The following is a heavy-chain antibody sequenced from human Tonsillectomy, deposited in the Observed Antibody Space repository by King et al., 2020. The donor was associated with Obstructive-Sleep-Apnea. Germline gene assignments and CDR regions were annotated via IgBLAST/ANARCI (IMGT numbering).Heavy chain of an antibody. V-gene: IGHV3-48*01. D-gene: IGHD6-13*01. CDR2: ISSSSSTI. CDR3: ARDMYSSSWPDDY. Sequence: VQLVESGGGLVQPGGSLRLSCAASGFTFSSYSMNWVRQAPGKGLEWVSYISSSSSTIYYADSVKGRFTISRDNAKNSLYLQMNSLRAEETAVYYCARDMYSSSWPDDYWGQGTLVTVSS. CDR1: GFTFSSYS. J-gene: IGHJ4*02.